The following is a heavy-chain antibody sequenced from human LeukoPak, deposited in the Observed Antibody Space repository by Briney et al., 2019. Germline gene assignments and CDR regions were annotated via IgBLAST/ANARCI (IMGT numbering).Heavy chain of an antibody. V-gene: IGHV3-21*01. CDR1: GFTFSSYT. CDR3: ARALTPASGRLGS. CDR2: IRSSSSYM. Sequence: GGSLRLSCAASGFTFSSYTMTWVRQAPGKGLEWVSCIRSSSSYMYYGDTLKGRFTISRDNAKNSLYLQMDDLRAEDTAMYYCARALTPASGRLGSWGQGTLVTVSS. D-gene: IGHD6-19*01. J-gene: IGHJ5*01.